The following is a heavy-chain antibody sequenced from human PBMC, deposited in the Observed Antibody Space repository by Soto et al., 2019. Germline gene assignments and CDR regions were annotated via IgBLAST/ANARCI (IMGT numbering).Heavy chain of an antibody. CDR3: TRHHSQYYYDSSGYYY. Sequence: GGSLRLSCTASGFTFGDYAMSWVRQAPGKGLEWVGFIRSKAYGGTTEYAASVKGRFTISRDDSKSIAYLQMNSLKTEDTAVYYCTRHHSQYYYDSSGYYYWGQGTLVTVSS. J-gene: IGHJ4*02. CDR2: IRSKAYGGTT. CDR1: GFTFGDYA. D-gene: IGHD3-22*01. V-gene: IGHV3-49*04.